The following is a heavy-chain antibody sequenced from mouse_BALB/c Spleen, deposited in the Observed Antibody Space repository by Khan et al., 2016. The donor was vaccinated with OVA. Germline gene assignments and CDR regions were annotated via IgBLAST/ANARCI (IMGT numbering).Heavy chain of an antibody. Sequence: QVQLKESGPGLVAPSQSLSITCTASGFSLTSYGVHWVRQPPGKGLEWLGVIWAGGRTNYYSPLLSRLSISKDNSNNKAFLHMNSMLTEDYAMYYCSRKGERDYFDYWGQGTTLTVSS. CDR1: GFSLTSYG. CDR3: SRKGERDYFDY. V-gene: IGHV2-9*02. J-gene: IGHJ2*01. CDR2: IWAGGRT.